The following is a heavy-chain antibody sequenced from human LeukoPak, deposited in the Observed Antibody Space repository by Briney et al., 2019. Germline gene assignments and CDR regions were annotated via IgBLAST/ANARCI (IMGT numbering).Heavy chain of an antibody. Sequence: ASVKVSCKASGYTFTSYGISWVRQAPGQGLEWMGWISAYNGNTNYAQKLQGRVTMTTDTSTSTAYMELRSLRSEDTAVYYCARGGDGYNYDYYYYMDVWGKGTTVTVSS. D-gene: IGHD5-24*01. CDR2: ISAYNGNT. CDR1: GYTFTSYG. J-gene: IGHJ6*03. V-gene: IGHV1-18*01. CDR3: ARGGDGYNYDYYYYMDV.